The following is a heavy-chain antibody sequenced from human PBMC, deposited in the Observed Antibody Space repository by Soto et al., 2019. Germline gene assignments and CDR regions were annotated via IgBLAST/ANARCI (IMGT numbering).Heavy chain of an antibody. Sequence: SETLSLTCSVSGGSISSGGYYWSWIRQRPGKGLEWIGYIYYSGSTYYNPSLKSRVTISVDTSKNQFSLKLSSVTAADTAVYYCAGLEMATITVPVYYYGMDVWGQGTTVTVSS. CDR1: GGSISSGGYY. CDR3: AGLEMATITVPVYYYGMDV. CDR2: IYYSGST. J-gene: IGHJ6*02. V-gene: IGHV4-31*03. D-gene: IGHD5-12*01.